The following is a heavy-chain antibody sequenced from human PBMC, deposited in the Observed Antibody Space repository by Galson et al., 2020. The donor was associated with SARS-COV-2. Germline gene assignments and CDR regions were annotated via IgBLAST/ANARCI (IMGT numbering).Heavy chain of an antibody. CDR2: ISWNSGSI. J-gene: IGHJ3*02. Sequence: GGSLRLSCAASGFTFDDYAMHWVRQAPGKGLEWVSGISWNSGSIGYADSVKGRFTISRDNAKNSLYLQMNSLRAEDTALYYCAKDRGGSGSYYTSDAFDIWGQGTMVTVSS. D-gene: IGHD3-10*01. V-gene: IGHV3-9*01. CDR3: AKDRGGSGSYYTSDAFDI. CDR1: GFTFDDYA.